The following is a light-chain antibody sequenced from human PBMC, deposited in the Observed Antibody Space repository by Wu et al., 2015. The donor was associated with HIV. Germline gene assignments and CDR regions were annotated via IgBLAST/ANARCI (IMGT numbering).Light chain of an antibody. CDR2: GAS. CDR3: QHYNELPLT. Sequence: EIVMTQSPATLSVSPGERATLSCRASQSVNNNLTWYQQRPGQAPRLLIFGASTRATDIPARFSGTGSGTEFTLTITSLQSEDVAVYYCQHYNELPLTFGGGTKVE. CDR1: QSVNNN. V-gene: IGKV3-15*01. J-gene: IGKJ4*01.